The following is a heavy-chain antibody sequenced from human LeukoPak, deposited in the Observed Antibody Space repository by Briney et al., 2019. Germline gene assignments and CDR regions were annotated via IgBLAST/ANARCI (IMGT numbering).Heavy chain of an antibody. CDR1: GGTFSSYA. D-gene: IGHD2-2*01. CDR2: IIPIFGTA. V-gene: IGHV1-69*06. Sequence: SVTVSCKASGGTFSSYAISWVRQAPGQGLEWMGGIIPIFGTANYAQKFQGRVTITADKSTSTAYMELSSLRSEDTAVYYCARVNCSSTSCYEYYFDYWGQGTLVTVSS. J-gene: IGHJ4*02. CDR3: ARVNCSSTSCYEYYFDY.